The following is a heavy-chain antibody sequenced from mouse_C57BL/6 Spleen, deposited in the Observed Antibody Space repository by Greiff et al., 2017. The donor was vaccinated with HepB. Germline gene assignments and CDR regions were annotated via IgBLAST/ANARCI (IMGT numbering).Heavy chain of an antibody. CDR1: GYTFTSYW. CDR2: INPSSGYT. V-gene: IGHV1-7*01. CDR3: ARTFTTVVDYFDY. Sequence: VQLQQSGAELAKPGASVKLSCKASGYTFTSYWMHWVKQRPGQGLEWIGYINPSSGYTKYNQKFKDKATLTADKSSSTAYMQLSSLTYEDSAVYYCARTFTTVVDYFDYWGQGTTLTVSS. J-gene: IGHJ2*01. D-gene: IGHD1-1*01.